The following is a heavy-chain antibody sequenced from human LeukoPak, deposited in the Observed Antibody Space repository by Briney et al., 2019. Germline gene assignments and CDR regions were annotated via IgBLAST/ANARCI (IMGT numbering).Heavy chain of an antibody. J-gene: IGHJ6*03. CDR3: AKDAAMVGSRYYMDV. V-gene: IGHV3-20*04. CDR1: GFIFDDYG. D-gene: IGHD5-18*01. CDR2: INWNGGST. Sequence: GGSLRLSCAAFGFIFDDYGMSWVRQAPGKGLEWVSGINWNGGSTGYADSVKGRFTISRDNSKNSLYLQMNSLRAEDTALYYCAKDAAMVGSRYYMDVWGKGTTVTVSS.